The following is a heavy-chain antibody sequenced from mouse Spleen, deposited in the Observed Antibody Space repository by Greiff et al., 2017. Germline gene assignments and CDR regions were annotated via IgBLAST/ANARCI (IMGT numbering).Heavy chain of an antibody. CDR3: ARSYDGSPYWYFDV. CDR2: IWSGGST. V-gene: IGHV2-2*01. Sequence: VKLVESGPGLVQPSQSLSITCTVSGFSLTSYGVHWVRQSPGKGLEWLGVIWSGGSTDYNAAFISRLSISKDNSKSQVFFKMNSLQADDTAIYYCARSYDGSPYWYFDVWGAGTTVTVSS. CDR1: GFSLTSYG. J-gene: IGHJ1*01. D-gene: IGHD2-1*01.